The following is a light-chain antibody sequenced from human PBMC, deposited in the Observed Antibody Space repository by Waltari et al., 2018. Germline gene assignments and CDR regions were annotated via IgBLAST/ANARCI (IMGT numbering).Light chain of an antibody. CDR3: QHSYNVPLT. V-gene: IGKV1-39*01. Sequence: DIRMTQSPSSLSASIGDGVTISCRASQNIATYLNWYQQKSGKAPKLLIYGASTLQSGVPSRFSGSGSGTDFTLTISSLRPEDVAIYFCQHSYNVPLTFGGGTQVEI. CDR1: QNIATY. J-gene: IGKJ4*01. CDR2: GAS.